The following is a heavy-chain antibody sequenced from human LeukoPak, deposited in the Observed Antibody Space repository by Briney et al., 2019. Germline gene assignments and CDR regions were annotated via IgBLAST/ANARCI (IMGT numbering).Heavy chain of an antibody. CDR1: DDSMSSSSYY. CDR2: IWYTGRT. D-gene: IGHD5-18*01. Sequence: SETLSLTCSVSDDSMSSSSYYWGWVRQPPGKGLEWLGSIWYTGRTDYSPSLRSRVTMSIDTSKRLFSVRLSSVTAADTAVYFCARKNWLPYFDYWGQGALVTVSS. J-gene: IGHJ4*02. V-gene: IGHV4-39*07. CDR3: ARKNWLPYFDY.